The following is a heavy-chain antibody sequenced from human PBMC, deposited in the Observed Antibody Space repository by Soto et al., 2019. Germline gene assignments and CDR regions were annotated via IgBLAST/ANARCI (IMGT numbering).Heavy chain of an antibody. CDR1: GGSISSGGYS. Sequence: SETLSLTCAVSGGSISSGGYSWSWIRQPPGKGLEWIGYIYHSGSTYYNPSLKSRVTISVDRSKNQFSLKLSSVTAADTAVYYCASSETMVRGVITSDNWFDPWGQGTLVTVSS. J-gene: IGHJ5*02. V-gene: IGHV4-30-2*01. CDR2: IYHSGST. CDR3: ASSETMVRGVITSDNWFDP. D-gene: IGHD3-10*01.